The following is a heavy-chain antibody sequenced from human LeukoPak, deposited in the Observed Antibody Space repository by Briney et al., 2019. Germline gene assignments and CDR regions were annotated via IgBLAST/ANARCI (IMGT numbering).Heavy chain of an antibody. D-gene: IGHD3-22*01. CDR1: GYTFTGYY. V-gene: IGHV1-2*06. Sequence: ASVTVSCTASGYTFTGYYMHWVRQAPGQGLEWMGRINPNSGGTNYAQKFQGRVTMTRDTSISTAYMELSRLRSDDTAVYYCARGPGDSSGYYYFPKDDAFDIWGQGTMVTVSS. CDR3: ARGPGDSSGYYYFPKDDAFDI. J-gene: IGHJ3*02. CDR2: INPNSGGT.